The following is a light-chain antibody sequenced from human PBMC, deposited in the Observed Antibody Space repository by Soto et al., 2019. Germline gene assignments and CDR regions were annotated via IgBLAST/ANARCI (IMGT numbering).Light chain of an antibody. Sequence: QSVLTQPASVSGSPGQSITISCTGTSSDFGGYNYVSWYQQYPGKVPKLLIYHVSNRPSGVSNRFSGSKSGNTASLTISGLQAEDEADYFRTSFTSDNLYVFGTGTRSPS. V-gene: IGLV2-14*03. CDR2: HVS. J-gene: IGLJ1*01. CDR1: SSDFGGYNY. CDR3: TSFTSDNLYV.